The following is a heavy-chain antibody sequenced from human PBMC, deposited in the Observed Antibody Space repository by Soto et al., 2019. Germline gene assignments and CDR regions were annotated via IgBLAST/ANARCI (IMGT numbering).Heavy chain of an antibody. CDR3: ARDVWIHDAFDN. V-gene: IGHV4-59*13. CDR2: IYHTGNT. J-gene: IGHJ3*02. D-gene: IGHD5-18*01. Sequence: QVLLHESGPGLVKPSETLSLTCTVSTDSFNDYYWSWIRQPPGKGLEWIGSIYHTGNTNYNPSLGSRVSISVATSKIQYSLSISSVTAADTAVYYCARDVWIHDAFDNWCKGTLVTVSS. CDR1: TDSFNDYY.